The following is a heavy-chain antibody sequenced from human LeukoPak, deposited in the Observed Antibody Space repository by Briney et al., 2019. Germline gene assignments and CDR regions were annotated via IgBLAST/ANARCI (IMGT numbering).Heavy chain of an antibody. CDR3: ARGGSRGSQSYFFDS. D-gene: IGHD3-10*01. Sequence: GGSLRLSCAASEFSFSSHAFHWVRQAPGGGLEWVVAISYDGSNRYYRDSVTDRFTISRDNSKNTLYLQMNSLSLEDTAVYFCARGGSRGSQSYFFDSWGPGILVTVSS. J-gene: IGHJ4*02. CDR2: ISYDGSNR. V-gene: IGHV3-30-3*01. CDR1: EFSFSSHA.